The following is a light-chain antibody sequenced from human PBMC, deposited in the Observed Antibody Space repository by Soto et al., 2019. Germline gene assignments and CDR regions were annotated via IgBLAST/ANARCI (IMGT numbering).Light chain of an antibody. Sequence: QSALTQPAFVSGSPGQSITISCTGTSSDIGAHDDVSWYQQHPGKVPKLLIYGVTDRPSGISNRFSGSKSGNVASLTISGLQAEDEADYYCCSYTSDLTPYVFGTGTKVTVL. V-gene: IGLV2-14*03. CDR1: SSDIGAHDD. CDR3: CSYTSDLTPYV. CDR2: GVT. J-gene: IGLJ1*01.